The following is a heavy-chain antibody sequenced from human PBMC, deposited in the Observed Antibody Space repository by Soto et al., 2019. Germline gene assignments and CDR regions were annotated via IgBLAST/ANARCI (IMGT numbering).Heavy chain of an antibody. V-gene: IGHV4-59*01. CDR3: TGAPLDYTDGPDL. Sequence: QVQLQESGPGLVKPSGTLSLDCHVSGSSMSGYYWSWIRQSAGKGLEWFGYIYDTGTTNYNPSLKSRVTMSRDTSSNQFSLRVRSVTAADTAVYFCTGAPLDYTDGPDLWGHGTLVTVSS. J-gene: IGHJ4*01. D-gene: IGHD3-16*01. CDR1: GSSMSGYY. CDR2: IYDTGTT.